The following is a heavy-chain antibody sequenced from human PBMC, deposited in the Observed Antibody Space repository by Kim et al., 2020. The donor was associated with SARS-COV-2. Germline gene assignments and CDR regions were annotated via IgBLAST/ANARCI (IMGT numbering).Heavy chain of an antibody. Sequence: ASVKVSCKSSGYTFTGYYMHWVRQAPGQGLEWMGWINPNSGGTNYAQKFQGRVTMTRDTSISTAYMELSRLRSDDTAVYYCARGGSSWSYCYYGMDVWGQGTTVTVSS. CDR1: GYTFTGYY. V-gene: IGHV1-2*02. J-gene: IGHJ6*02. CDR3: ARGGSSWSYCYYGMDV. CDR2: INPNSGGT. D-gene: IGHD6-13*01.